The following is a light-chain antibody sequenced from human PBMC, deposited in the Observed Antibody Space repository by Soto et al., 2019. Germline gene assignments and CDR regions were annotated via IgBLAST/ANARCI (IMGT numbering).Light chain of an antibody. CDR3: CSYAGSSTVV. J-gene: IGLJ3*02. CDR2: EVN. V-gene: IGLV2-23*02. CDR1: NSDVGGYNL. Sequence: QSALTQPASVSGSPGQSITISCTGTNSDVGGYNLVSWYQQHPGKAPKLLIYEVNKRPSGVSNRFSGSKSGNTASLTISGLQAEDEADYYCCSYAGSSTVVFGGGTKLTVL.